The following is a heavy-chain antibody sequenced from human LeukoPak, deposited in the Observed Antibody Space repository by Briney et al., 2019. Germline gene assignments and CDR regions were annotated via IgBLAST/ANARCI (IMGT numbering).Heavy chain of an antibody. CDR2: IYYSGST. CDR3: ARTVGYAGSYYFDY. J-gene: IGHJ4*02. CDR1: GGSISSGGYY. Sequence: SETLSLTCTVSGGSISSGGYYWSWIRQHPGKGLEWIGYIYYSGSTYYNPSLKSRVTISVDTSKNQFSLKLSSVTAADTAVYYCARTVGYAGSYYFDYWGQGTLVTVSS. V-gene: IGHV4-31*03. D-gene: IGHD2-8*01.